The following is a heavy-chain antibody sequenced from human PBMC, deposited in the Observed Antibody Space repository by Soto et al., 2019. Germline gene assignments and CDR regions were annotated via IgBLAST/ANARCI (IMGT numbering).Heavy chain of an antibody. CDR3: ARSSGSGSRPFDY. V-gene: IGHV1-69*02. CDR2: IIPILSMS. J-gene: IGHJ4*02. D-gene: IGHD3-10*01. CDR1: GGTFSSYT. Sequence: QVQLVQSGAEVKTPGSSVRVSCKASGGTFSSYTLNWVRQAPGQGLEWMGRIIPILSMSTYAQKFQGRGSINADKSTTTAYMTLSSLRSDDTAIYYCARSSGSGSRPFDYWGQGTLVTVSS.